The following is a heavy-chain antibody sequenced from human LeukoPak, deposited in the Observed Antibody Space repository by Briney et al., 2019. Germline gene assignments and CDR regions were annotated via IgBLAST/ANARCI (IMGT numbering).Heavy chain of an antibody. D-gene: IGHD2-2*01. J-gene: IGHJ6*03. CDR1: GGTFSSYA. CDR2: IIPIFGTA. CDR3: ARGIVVVPAAGHYYYYMDV. Sequence: GSSVKVSCKASGGTFSSYAISWVRQAPGQGLEWMGGIIPIFGTANYAQKFQGRVTITADESTSTAYMELSSLRSEDTAVYYCARGIVVVPAAGHYYYYMDVWGKGTTVTIS. V-gene: IGHV1-69*01.